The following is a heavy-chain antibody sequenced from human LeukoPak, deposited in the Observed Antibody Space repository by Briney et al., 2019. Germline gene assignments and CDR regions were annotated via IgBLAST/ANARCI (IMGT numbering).Heavy chain of an antibody. D-gene: IGHD3-10*01. CDR3: ARNRIPMVRGVTFDAFDI. Sequence: ASVKVSCKASGYTFTGYYIHWVRQAPGQGLEWMGILNPSGGTTSYTQKFQGRVTMTRDTSTGTVYMELSSLTSEDTAVFYCARNRIPMVRGVTFDAFDIWGQGTRVTVSS. J-gene: IGHJ3*02. V-gene: IGHV1-46*01. CDR1: GYTFTGYY. CDR2: LNPSGGTT.